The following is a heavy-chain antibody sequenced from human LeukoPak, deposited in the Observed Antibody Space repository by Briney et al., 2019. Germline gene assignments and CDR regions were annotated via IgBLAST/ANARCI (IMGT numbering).Heavy chain of an antibody. CDR3: AKVHGSGSYRFDF. CDR2: VTGTGGTT. V-gene: IGHV3-23*01. J-gene: IGHJ4*02. D-gene: IGHD3-10*01. Sequence: GGSLRLSCEGSGFTFDSYAMSWVRQSPGEGLEWVSAVTGTGGTTYHADSVKDRFTISRDNSKNTVYLQMNSLRAEDTAIYYCAKVHGSGSYRFDFWGQGTLVTVSS. CDR1: GFTFDSYA.